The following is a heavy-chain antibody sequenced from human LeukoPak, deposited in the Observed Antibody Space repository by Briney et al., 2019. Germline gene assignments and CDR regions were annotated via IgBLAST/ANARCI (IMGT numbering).Heavy chain of an antibody. CDR2: ISSSSSYI. J-gene: IGHJ4*02. CDR3: ARAGYYYGSGSWYFDY. V-gene: IGHV3-21*01. CDR1: GFTFSSYS. D-gene: IGHD3-10*01. Sequence: GGSLRLSCAASGFTFSSYSMNWVRQAPGKGLEWVSSISSSSSYIYYADSVKGRFTISRDNAKNSLYLQMNSLRAEDTAVYYCARAGYYYGSGSWYFDYWGQGTLVTVSS.